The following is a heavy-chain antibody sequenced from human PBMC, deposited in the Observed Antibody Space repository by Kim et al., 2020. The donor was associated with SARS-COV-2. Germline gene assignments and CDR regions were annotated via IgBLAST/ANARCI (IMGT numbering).Heavy chain of an antibody. J-gene: IGHJ4*02. CDR1: GYTLTELS. Sequence: ASVKVSCKVSGYTLTELSMHWVRQAPGKGLEWMGGFDPEDGETIYAQKFQSRVTMTEDTSTDTAYMELSSLRSEDTAVYYCATSYAFSARGSPDYWGQGTLVTVSS. CDR2: FDPEDGET. CDR3: ATSYAFSARGSPDY. D-gene: IGHD2-2*01. V-gene: IGHV1-24*01.